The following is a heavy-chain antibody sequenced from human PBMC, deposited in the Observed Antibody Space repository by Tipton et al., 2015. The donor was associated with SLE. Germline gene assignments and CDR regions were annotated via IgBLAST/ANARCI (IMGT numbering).Heavy chain of an antibody. V-gene: IGHV3-21*01. CDR1: GLTFRSYN. D-gene: IGHD1-26*01. CDR3: ARDSGGDAFDI. CDR2: ISSRSSYI. J-gene: IGHJ3*02. Sequence: SLRLSCAASGLTFRSYNMNWVRQAPGKGLEWVSYISSRSSYIYYADSVKGRFTISRDNAKNSLYLQMNSLRAEDTAVYYCARDSGGDAFDIWGQGTMVTVSS.